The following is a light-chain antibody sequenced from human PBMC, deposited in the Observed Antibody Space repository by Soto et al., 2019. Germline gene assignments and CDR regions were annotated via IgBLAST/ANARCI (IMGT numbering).Light chain of an antibody. CDR1: QSVADNY. J-gene: IGKJ1*01. CDR3: QQYGHSPRT. Sequence: EIVLTQSPGTLSLSPGEIATLSCRASQSVADNYLAWYQQKPGQAPRLLIYAASRRATGIPDTFSGSGSGTDFTLTITRLEPEDFALYYCQQYGHSPRTFGQGTRVEIK. V-gene: IGKV3-20*01. CDR2: AAS.